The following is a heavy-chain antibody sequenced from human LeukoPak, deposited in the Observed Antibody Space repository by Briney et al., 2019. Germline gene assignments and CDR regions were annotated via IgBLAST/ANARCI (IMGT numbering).Heavy chain of an antibody. V-gene: IGHV3-23*01. CDR2: ISGSGGST. Sequence: GGSLRLSCAASGFTFSSYAMSWVRQAPVKGLEWVSAISGSGGSTYYADSVKGRFTISRDNSKNTLYLQMNSLRAEDTAVYYCAKGGGSGSYYNRPDYWGQGTLVTVSS. J-gene: IGHJ4*02. CDR3: AKGGGSGSYYNRPDY. D-gene: IGHD3-10*01. CDR1: GFTFSSYA.